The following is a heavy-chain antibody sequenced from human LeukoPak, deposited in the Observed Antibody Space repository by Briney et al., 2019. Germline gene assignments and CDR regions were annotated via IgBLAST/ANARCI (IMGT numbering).Heavy chain of an antibody. CDR1: GFTFSDYY. D-gene: IGHD5-18*01. CDR3: ANGRYSYGYKNAFDI. CDR2: ISSSGSTI. J-gene: IGHJ3*02. V-gene: IGHV3-11*04. Sequence: GGSLRLSCAASGFTFSDYYLSWIRQAPGKGLEWVSYISSSGSTIYYADSVKGRFIISRDNAKNSLYLQMNGLRAEDTAVYYCANGRYSYGYKNAFDIWGQGTMVTVSS.